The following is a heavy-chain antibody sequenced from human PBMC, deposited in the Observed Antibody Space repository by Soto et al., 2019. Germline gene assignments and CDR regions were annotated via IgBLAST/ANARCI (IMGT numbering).Heavy chain of an antibody. D-gene: IGHD5-12*01. CDR3: ARNRADGYNNY. CDR1: GFIFNNYW. CDR2: IKQDGSEK. J-gene: IGHJ4*02. V-gene: IGHV3-7*01. Sequence: PVGSLRLSCAASGFIFNNYWMTWVRQAPGKGLEWVANIKQDGSEKYYVDSVKGRFTISRDNAKNSMYLQMNSLRAEDTAIYYCARNRADGYNNYWGQGTLVTVSS.